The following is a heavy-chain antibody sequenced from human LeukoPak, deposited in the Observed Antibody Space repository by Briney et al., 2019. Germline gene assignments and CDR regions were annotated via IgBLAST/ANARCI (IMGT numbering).Heavy chain of an antibody. Sequence: SETLSLTCTVSGGSISSSSYYWGWIRQPPGKGLEWIGSIYYSGSTNYNPSLKSRVTISVDTPKNQFSLKLSSVTAADTAVYYCARHRALLYDILTGYSFDAFDIWGQGTMVTVSS. CDR1: GGSISSSSYY. D-gene: IGHD3-9*01. V-gene: IGHV4-39*01. CDR3: ARHRALLYDILTGYSFDAFDI. CDR2: IYYSGST. J-gene: IGHJ3*02.